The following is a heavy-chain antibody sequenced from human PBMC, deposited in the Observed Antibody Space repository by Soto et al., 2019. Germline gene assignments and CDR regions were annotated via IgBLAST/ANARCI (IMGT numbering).Heavy chain of an antibody. Sequence: SETLSLTCTVSGGSISSGGYYWSWIRQHPGKGLEWIGYIYYSGSTYYNPSLKSRVTISVDTSKNQFSLKLSSVTAADTAVYYCARDLKPELWHPSGYYGMDVWGQGTTVTVSS. J-gene: IGHJ6*02. V-gene: IGHV4-31*03. CDR3: ARDLKPELWHPSGYYGMDV. CDR1: GGSISSGGYY. D-gene: IGHD5-18*01. CDR2: IYYSGST.